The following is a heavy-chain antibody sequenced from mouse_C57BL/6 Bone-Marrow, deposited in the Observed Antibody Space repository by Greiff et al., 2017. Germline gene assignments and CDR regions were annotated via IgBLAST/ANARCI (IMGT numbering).Heavy chain of an antibody. D-gene: IGHD4-1*01. CDR3: ARRDWDYFDY. V-gene: IGHV1-64*01. CDR1: GYTFTSYW. CDR2: IHPNSGST. Sequence: QVQLKQPGAELVKPGASVKLSCKASGYTFTSYWMHWVKQRPGQGLEWIGMIHPNSGSTNYNEKFKSKATLTVDKSSSTAYMQLSSLTSEDSAVYYCARRDWDYFDYWGQGTTLTVSS. J-gene: IGHJ2*01.